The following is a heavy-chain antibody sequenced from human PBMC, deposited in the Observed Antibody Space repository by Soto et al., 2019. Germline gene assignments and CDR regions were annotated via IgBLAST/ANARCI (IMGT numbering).Heavy chain of an antibody. CDR3: ARDLNYYDSSVFPRRVSYAFDI. Sequence: ASVKVSCKASGYTFTSYYMHWVRQAPGQGLEWMGIINPSGGSTSYAQKFQGRVTMTRDTSTSTVYMELSSLRSEDTAVYYCARDLNYYDSSVFPRRVSYAFDIWGQGTMVPVS. D-gene: IGHD3-22*01. V-gene: IGHV1-46*03. J-gene: IGHJ3*02. CDR1: GYTFTSYY. CDR2: INPSGGST.